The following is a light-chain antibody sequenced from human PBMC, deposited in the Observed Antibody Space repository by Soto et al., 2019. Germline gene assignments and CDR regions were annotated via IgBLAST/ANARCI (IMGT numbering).Light chain of an antibody. CDR1: QSLVYGDGNTY. V-gene: IGKV2-30*01. Sequence: DVVMTQSPLSLPATLGQPASISCRSSQSLVYGDGNTYLHWFQQRPGQSPRRLIYKVSNRDPGGPDRFSGSGSGTDFTLQMSRVEAEDVGVYYCIQGTYWPPTFGEGTKVDIK. CDR2: KVS. CDR3: IQGTYWPPT. J-gene: IGKJ4*01.